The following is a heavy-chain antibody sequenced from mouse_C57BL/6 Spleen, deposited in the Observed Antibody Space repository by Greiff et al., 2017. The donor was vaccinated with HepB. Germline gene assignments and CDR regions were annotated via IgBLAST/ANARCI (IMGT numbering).Heavy chain of an antibody. J-gene: IGHJ2*01. CDR2: IYPGSGSS. V-gene: IGHV1-55*01. D-gene: IGHD2-13*01. CDR3: ARDSTDYPYYLDY. CDR1: GYTFSRYW. Sequence: QVQLQQPGAELVRPGASVKMSCKASGYTFSRYWITWVKQRPGQGLEWIGDIYPGSGSSNYTEKFKSKATLTVDTSSSTAYMQLSSLTSEDSAVYFCARDSTDYPYYLDYWGRGTTLTVSS.